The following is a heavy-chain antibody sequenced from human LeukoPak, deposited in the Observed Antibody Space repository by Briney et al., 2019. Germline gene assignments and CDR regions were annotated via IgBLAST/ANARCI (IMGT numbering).Heavy chain of an antibody. Sequence: GGSLRLSNSASGFIISNFAMNWVRQAPGKGLEYLSVINGDGRTTYYADSVKGRFTISRDNSRSTLYLQMSSLRAEDTAVYYCVGDQVDNTGYLRWGQGTRVTVSA. CDR3: VGDQVDNTGYLR. V-gene: IGHV3-64D*06. CDR1: GFIISNFA. D-gene: IGHD3-22*01. CDR2: INGDGRTT. J-gene: IGHJ4*02.